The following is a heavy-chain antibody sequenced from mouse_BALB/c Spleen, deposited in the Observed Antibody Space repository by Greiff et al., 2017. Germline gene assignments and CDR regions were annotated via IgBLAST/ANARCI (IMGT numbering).Heavy chain of an antibody. CDR2: ISDGGSYT. V-gene: IGHV5-4*02. CDR3: ARYYYGYAMDY. CDR1: GFTFSDYY. J-gene: IGHJ4*01. Sequence: DVMLVESGGGLVKPGGSLKLSCAASGFTFSDYYMYWVRQTPEKRLEWVATISDGGSYTYYPDSVKGRFTISRDNAKNNLYLQMSSLKSEDTAMYYCARYYYGYAMDYWGQGTSVTVSS. D-gene: IGHD1-1*01.